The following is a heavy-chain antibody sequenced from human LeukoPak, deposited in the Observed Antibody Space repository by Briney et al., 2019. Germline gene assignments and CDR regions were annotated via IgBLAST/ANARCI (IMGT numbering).Heavy chain of an antibody. V-gene: IGHV4-39*01. J-gene: IGHJ4*02. CDR1: GGSISSSSYY. CDR2: IYYSGST. Sequence: SETLSLTCTVSGGSISSSSYYWGWIPQPPGKGLEWIGSIYYSGSTYYNPSLNSRVTISVDTSNNQFSLKLSSVTAADTAVYYCARRGVVPAAPNFDYWGQGTLVTVSS. CDR3: ARRGVVPAAPNFDY. D-gene: IGHD2-2*01.